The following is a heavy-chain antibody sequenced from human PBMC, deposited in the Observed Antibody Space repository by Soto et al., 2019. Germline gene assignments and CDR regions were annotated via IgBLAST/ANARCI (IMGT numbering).Heavy chain of an antibody. D-gene: IGHD6-25*01. V-gene: IGHV4-59*01. CDR2: IYYAGST. J-gene: IGHJ5*02. CDR3: VRDLRQTSRSGVAYNWFDP. Sequence: SETLSLTCNGTGGYMISYYWSWIRQPPERGLEGIGFIYYAGSTKYNPSLNRRVTISVDTSKNQFSLKLSSVTAADTAVYYCVRDLRQTSRSGVAYNWFDPWGQGTRVTVS. CDR1: GGYMISYY.